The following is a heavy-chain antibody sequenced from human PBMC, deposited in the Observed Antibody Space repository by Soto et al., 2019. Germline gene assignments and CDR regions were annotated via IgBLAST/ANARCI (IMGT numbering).Heavy chain of an antibody. CDR1: GFSVSSLY. CDR2: IYSGGST. V-gene: IGHV3-66*01. CDR3: ARGLSIMITFGGVIANEY. D-gene: IGHD3-16*02. Sequence: GGSLRLSCPAYGFSVSSLYMSWVRQAPGKGLEWVSVIYSGGSTYYADSVKGRFTISRDNSKNTLYLQMNSLRAEGTAVYYCARGLSIMITFGGVIANEYWGQGT. J-gene: IGHJ4*02.